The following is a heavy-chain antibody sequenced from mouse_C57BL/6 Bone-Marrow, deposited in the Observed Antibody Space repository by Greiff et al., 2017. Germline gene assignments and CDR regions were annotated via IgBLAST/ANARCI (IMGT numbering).Heavy chain of an antibody. V-gene: IGHV1-81*01. Sequence: LMESGAELARPGASVKLSCKASGYTFTSYGISWVKQRTGQGLEWIGEIYPRSGNTYYNEKFKGKATLTADKSSSTAYMELRSLTSEDSAVYFCARWGAPFAYWGQGTLVTVSA. CDR2: IYPRSGNT. CDR3: ARWGAPFAY. D-gene: IGHD3-1*01. J-gene: IGHJ3*01. CDR1: GYTFTSYG.